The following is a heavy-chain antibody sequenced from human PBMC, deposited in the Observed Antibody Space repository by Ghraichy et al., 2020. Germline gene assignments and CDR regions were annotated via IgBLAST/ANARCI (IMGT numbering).Heavy chain of an antibody. D-gene: IGHD1-1*01. Sequence: LETLSLTCTVSGGSISSYYWIWIRQPPGKGLEWIGYMYYSGNSNYNPSLKSRVTISVDTSKNQFSLKLSSVTAADTAVYYCARVRNWNDGGHLDYWGQGILVTVSS. CDR1: GGSISSYY. CDR3: ARVRNWNDGGHLDY. CDR2: MYYSGNS. J-gene: IGHJ4*02. V-gene: IGHV4-59*01.